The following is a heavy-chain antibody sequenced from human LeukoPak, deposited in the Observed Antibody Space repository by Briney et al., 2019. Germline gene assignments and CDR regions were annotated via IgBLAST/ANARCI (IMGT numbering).Heavy chain of an antibody. D-gene: IGHD3-9*01. CDR1: GYTFTSYD. Sequence: ASVKVSCKASGYTFTSYDISWVRQAPGQGLEWMGWISAYNGNTNYAQKLQGRVTMTTDTSTSTAYMELRSLRSDDTAVYYCARDLQTGRYYDILTGYSFGDAFDIWGQGTMVTVSS. V-gene: IGHV1-18*01. CDR3: ARDLQTGRYYDILTGYSFGDAFDI. J-gene: IGHJ3*02. CDR2: ISAYNGNT.